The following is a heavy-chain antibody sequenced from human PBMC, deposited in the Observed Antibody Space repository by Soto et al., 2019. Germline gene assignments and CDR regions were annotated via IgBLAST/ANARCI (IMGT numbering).Heavy chain of an antibody. CDR1: GGSISSYY. J-gene: IGHJ4*02. D-gene: IGHD1-26*01. V-gene: IGHV4-59*01. CDR3: ARRYDGNFEY. CDR2: IYYSGST. Sequence: PSETLSLTCTVSGGSISSYYWSWIRQPPGKGLEWIGYIYYSGSTNYNPSLKSRVTISVDTSKNQFSLKLSSVTAADTAVYYCARRYDGNFEYWGQGTLVTVSS.